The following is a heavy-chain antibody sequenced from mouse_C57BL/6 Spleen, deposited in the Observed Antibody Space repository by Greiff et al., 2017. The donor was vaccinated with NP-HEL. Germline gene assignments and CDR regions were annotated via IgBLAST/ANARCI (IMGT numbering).Heavy chain of an antibody. CDR3: ARNYGSSYGGGNDY. CDR2: IYPGDGDT. CDR1: GYAFSSYW. J-gene: IGHJ2*01. V-gene: IGHV1-80*01. Sequence: QVQLKQSGAELVKPGASVKISCKASGYAFSSYWMNWVKQRPGKGLEWIGQIYPGDGDTNYNGKFKGKATLTADKSSSTAYMQLSSLTSEDSAVYFCARNYGSSYGGGNDYWGQGTTLTVSS. D-gene: IGHD1-1*01.